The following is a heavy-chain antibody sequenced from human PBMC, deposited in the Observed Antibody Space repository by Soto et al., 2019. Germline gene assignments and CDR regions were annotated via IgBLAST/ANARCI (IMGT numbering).Heavy chain of an antibody. Sequence: SETLSLTCTVSGGSIRNYFWTWIRQPAGKGLEWIGRIYSSGNTVYNASLKSRVTMSIDMSKNQFSLKLSSMTAADTAVYYCVRDVESPGISGSWGAFDIWGQGTVVTVSS. D-gene: IGHD1-20*01. V-gene: IGHV4-4*07. CDR2: IYSSGNT. CDR3: VRDVESPGISGSWGAFDI. J-gene: IGHJ3*02. CDR1: GGSIRNYF.